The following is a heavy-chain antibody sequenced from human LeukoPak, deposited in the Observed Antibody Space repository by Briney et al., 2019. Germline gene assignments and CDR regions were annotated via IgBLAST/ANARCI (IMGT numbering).Heavy chain of an antibody. Sequence: PGGSLRLSCAASGFTFSSYSMNWVRQAPGKGLEGVSSISSSSSYIYYADSVKGRFTISRDNAKNSLYLRMNSLRAEDTAVYYCAREVLDTANFDYWGQGTLVTVSS. D-gene: IGHD5-18*01. CDR2: ISSSSSYI. V-gene: IGHV3-21*01. J-gene: IGHJ4*02. CDR1: GFTFSSYS. CDR3: AREVLDTANFDY.